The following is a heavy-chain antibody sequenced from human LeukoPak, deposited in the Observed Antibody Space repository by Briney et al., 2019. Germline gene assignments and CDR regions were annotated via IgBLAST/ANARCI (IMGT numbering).Heavy chain of an antibody. CDR2: ISSSGSTI. J-gene: IGHJ6*04. V-gene: IGHV3-48*03. D-gene: IGHD3-10*02. Sequence: GGSLRLSCAASGFTLSSYEMNWGRHAPGKGLELVSYISSSGSTIYYADSVKGRFTISRDNAKNSLYLQMNSLRAEDTAVYYCAELGITMIGGVWGKGTTVTISS. CDR1: GFTLSSYE. CDR3: AELGITMIGGV.